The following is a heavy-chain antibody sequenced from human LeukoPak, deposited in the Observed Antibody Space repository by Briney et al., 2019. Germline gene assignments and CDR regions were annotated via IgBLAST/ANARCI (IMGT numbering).Heavy chain of an antibody. V-gene: IGHV1-69*13. Sequence: SVKVSCKASGGTFSIYAISWVRQAPGQGLEWMGGIIPIFGTANYAQKFQGRVTITADESTSTAYMELSSLRSEDTTVYYCASAHYYGSGSSSYYFDYWGQGTLVTVSS. CDR2: IIPIFGTA. D-gene: IGHD3-10*01. J-gene: IGHJ4*02. CDR1: GGTFSIYA. CDR3: ASAHYYGSGSSSYYFDY.